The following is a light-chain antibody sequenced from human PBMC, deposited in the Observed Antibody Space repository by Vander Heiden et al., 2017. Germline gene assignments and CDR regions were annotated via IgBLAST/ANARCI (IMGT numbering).Light chain of an antibody. CDR1: QSISSY. J-gene: IGKJ4*01. Sequence: DIQMTQSPSSLSASVGDRVTITCRASQSISSYLNWYQQKPGKAPKLLIYAASSLQSGVPSRFSGSGSGTDFTLTISRLQPEDFATYYCQQSDGTPPTFGAGTKVEIK. CDR3: QQSDGTPPT. V-gene: IGKV1-39*01. CDR2: AAS.